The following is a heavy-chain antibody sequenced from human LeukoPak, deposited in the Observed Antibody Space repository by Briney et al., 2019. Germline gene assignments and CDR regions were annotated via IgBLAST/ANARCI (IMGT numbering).Heavy chain of an antibody. CDR3: ARSIVVVTAAMGAFGI. J-gene: IGHJ3*02. Sequence: GGSLRLSCAASGFTFSSYSMNWVRQAPGKGLEWVSSISSSSSYIYYADSVKGRFTISRDNAKNSLYLQMNSLRAEDTAVYYCARSIVVVTAAMGAFGIWGQGTMVTVSS. V-gene: IGHV3-21*01. CDR2: ISSSSSYI. CDR1: GFTFSSYS. D-gene: IGHD2-21*02.